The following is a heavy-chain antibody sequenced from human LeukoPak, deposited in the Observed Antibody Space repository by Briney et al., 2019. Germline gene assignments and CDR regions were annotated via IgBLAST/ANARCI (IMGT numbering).Heavy chain of an antibody. V-gene: IGHV4-30-2*01. CDR3: AREHYYGSGSYYTPFDY. CDR1: GGSISSDGYC. Sequence: SETLSLTCAVSGGSISSDGYCWSWIRQPPGKGLEWIGYIYHSGSSYYNPSLRSRVTISVDRSRNQFSLKLNSVTAADTAVYYCAREHYYGSGSYYTPFDYWGQGTLVTVSS. J-gene: IGHJ4*02. D-gene: IGHD3-10*01. CDR2: IYHSGSS.